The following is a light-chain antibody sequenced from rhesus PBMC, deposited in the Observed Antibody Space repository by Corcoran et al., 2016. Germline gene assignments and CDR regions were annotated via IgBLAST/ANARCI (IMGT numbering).Light chain of an antibody. V-gene: IGKV1-28*03. CDR1: QGISSY. CDR3: LQHNSYPYS. CDR2: AAS. J-gene: IGKJ2*01. Sequence: DIQMTQSPSSLSASVGDTVTITCRASQGISSYLNWFQQKPGKDPKLLIYAASSLERGVPSRFSGSGSGTDCTHTISSLQPEDFAVYYCLQHNSYPYSFGQGTKVEIK.